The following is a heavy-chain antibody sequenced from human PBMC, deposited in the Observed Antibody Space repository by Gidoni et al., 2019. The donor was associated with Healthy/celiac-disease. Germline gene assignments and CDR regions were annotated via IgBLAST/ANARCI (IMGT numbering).Heavy chain of an antibody. CDR1: GFTFSSYA. CDR3: ARDRSDDDYGDYGPKPPYYYYGMDV. J-gene: IGHJ6*02. CDR2: ISYDGSNK. D-gene: IGHD4-17*01. Sequence: QVQLVESGGGVVQPGRSLRLSCSASGFTFSSYAMHWVRPAPGKGLGWVAVISYDGSNKYDADSVKGRFTISRDNSKNTLYLQMNSLRAEDTAVYYCARDRSDDDYGDYGPKPPYYYYGMDVWGQGTTVTVSS. V-gene: IGHV3-30-3*01.